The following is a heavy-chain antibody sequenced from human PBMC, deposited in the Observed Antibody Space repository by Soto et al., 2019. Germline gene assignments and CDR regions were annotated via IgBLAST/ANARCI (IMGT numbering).Heavy chain of an antibody. CDR1: GDSISNSY. CDR2: IYDSGST. CDR3: VMSAYISTPPDY. V-gene: IGHV4-59*01. D-gene: IGHD3-16*01. J-gene: IGHJ4*01. Sequence: QVQLQESVPGLVKPSETLSLTCTVSGDSISNSYLSWIRQPPGRGLEWIGYIYDSGSTTYNPSLDNRVTISVDTSKNQFSLKLSSVTAADTAVYYCVMSAYISTPPDYWGHGTLVTVSS.